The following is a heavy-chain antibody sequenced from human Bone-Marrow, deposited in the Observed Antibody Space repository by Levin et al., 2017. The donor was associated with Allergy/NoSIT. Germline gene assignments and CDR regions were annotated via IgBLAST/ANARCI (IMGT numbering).Heavy chain of an antibody. CDR1: GGSISVSNW. CDR2: IFHSGAT. V-gene: IGHV4-4*02. CDR3: ARDQDLDKYFDH. D-gene: IGHD1-1*01. J-gene: IGHJ4*02. Sequence: SETLSLTCTVSGGSISVSNWWTWVRQTPGKGLEWIGEIFHSGATHYNPSLKSRVTMSVDKSKNQFSLEVRSVTAADTAVYFCARDQDLDKYFDHWGQGTLVTVSS.